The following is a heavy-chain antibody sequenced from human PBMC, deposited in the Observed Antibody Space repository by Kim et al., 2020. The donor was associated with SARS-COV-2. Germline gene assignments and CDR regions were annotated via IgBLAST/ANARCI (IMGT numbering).Heavy chain of an antibody. CDR3: ARGTIGTPGTDY. D-gene: IGHD1-1*01. V-gene: IGHV3-7*03. J-gene: IGHJ4*02. Sequence: CVDSLKARSTIPRDNAKNSLHLQMDSLAAEDTAIYYCARGTIGTPGTDYWGRGTLVTVSS.